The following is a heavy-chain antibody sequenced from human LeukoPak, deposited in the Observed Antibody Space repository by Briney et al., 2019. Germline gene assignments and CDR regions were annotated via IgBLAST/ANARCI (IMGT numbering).Heavy chain of an antibody. D-gene: IGHD6-19*01. CDR1: GGSISSGSYY. J-gene: IGHJ5*02. CDR3: ARDRYSSGWYRNWFDP. Sequence: SETLSLTCTVSGGSISSGSYYWSWIRQPPGKGLEWIGYIYYSGSTNYNPSLKSRVTISVDTSKNQFSLKLSSMTAADTAVYYCARDRYSSGWYRNWFDPWGQGTLVTVSS. CDR2: IYYSGST. V-gene: IGHV4-61*01.